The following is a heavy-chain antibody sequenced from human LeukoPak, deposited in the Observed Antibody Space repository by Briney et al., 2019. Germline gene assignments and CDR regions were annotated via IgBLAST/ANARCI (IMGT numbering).Heavy chain of an antibody. CDR3: ARDDVMLGYSYANHAFDY. V-gene: IGHV4-38-2*02. CDR1: GYPISSGYY. D-gene: IGHD5-18*01. Sequence: SETLSLTCTVSGYPISSGYYWGWIRQPPGKGLEWIGSIYHSGSTYYNPSLKSRVTISVDTSKNQFSLKLSSVTAADTAVYYCARDDVMLGYSYANHAFDYWGQGTLVTVSS. CDR2: IYHSGST. J-gene: IGHJ4*02.